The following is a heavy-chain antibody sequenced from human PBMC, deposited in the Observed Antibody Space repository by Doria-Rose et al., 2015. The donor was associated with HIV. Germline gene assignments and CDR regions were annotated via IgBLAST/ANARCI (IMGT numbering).Heavy chain of an antibody. CDR3: ATNIAVAGTDY. Sequence: HWVRQTPGQGPEWMGIINPSGGNTSYAQKFQDRLTMTRDTSTSTVYMELNSLRSEDTAVYYCATNIAVAGTDYWGQGTLVTVSS. D-gene: IGHD6-19*01. V-gene: IGHV1-46*01. CDR2: INPSGGNT. J-gene: IGHJ4*02.